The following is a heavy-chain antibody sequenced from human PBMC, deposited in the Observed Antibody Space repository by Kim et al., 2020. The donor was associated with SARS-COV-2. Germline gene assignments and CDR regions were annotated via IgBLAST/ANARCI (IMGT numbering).Heavy chain of an antibody. CDR1: GYTFTSYY. J-gene: IGHJ4*02. Sequence: ASVKVSCKASGYTFTSYYMHWVRQAPGQGLEWMGIINPSGGSTSYAQKFQGRVTMTRDTSTSTVYMELSSLRSEDTAVYYCARVSTGWLQLEYYFDYWGQGTLVTVSS. CDR2: INPSGGST. V-gene: IGHV1-46*01. CDR3: ARVSTGWLQLEYYFDY. D-gene: IGHD5-12*01.